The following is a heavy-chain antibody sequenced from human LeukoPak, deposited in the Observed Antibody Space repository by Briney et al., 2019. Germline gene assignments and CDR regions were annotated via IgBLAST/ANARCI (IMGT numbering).Heavy chain of an antibody. Sequence: PGGSLRLSCAVSGFTFSNFGMNWVRQAPGKGLKWVSHISSHSSYIYYADSVKGRFTISRDNAKNSLYLQMNSLRAEDTAVYYCARDLDSTSPPYWGQGTLVTVSS. J-gene: IGHJ4*02. CDR2: ISSHSSYI. D-gene: IGHD2/OR15-2a*01. V-gene: IGHV3-21*01. CDR3: ARDLDSTSPPY. CDR1: GFTFSNFG.